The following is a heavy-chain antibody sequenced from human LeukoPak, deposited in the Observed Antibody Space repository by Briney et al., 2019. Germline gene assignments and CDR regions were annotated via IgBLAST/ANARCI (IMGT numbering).Heavy chain of an antibody. Sequence: ASVKISCKASGYTLTSYYFHWVRQAPGQGLEWMGIINARDGDKNYAQKFQGRVIMTRDTSTDTLHMELRSLTSEDTAVYYCAKVTGGNSANFDYWGQGTLVTVSS. CDR2: INARDGDK. V-gene: IGHV1-46*01. D-gene: IGHD4-23*01. CDR3: AKVTGGNSANFDY. CDR1: GYTLTSYY. J-gene: IGHJ4*02.